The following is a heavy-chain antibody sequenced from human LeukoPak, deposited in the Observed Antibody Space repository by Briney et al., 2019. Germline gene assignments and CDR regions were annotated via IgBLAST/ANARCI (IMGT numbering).Heavy chain of an antibody. CDR1: GGSISSYY. CDR2: IYYSGST. D-gene: IGHD5-18*01. J-gene: IGHJ2*01. V-gene: IGHV4-59*01. CDR3: ARRGFWTNVDTAMVSWYFDL. Sequence: SGTLSLTCTVSGGSISSYYWSWIRQPPGKGLEWIGYIYYSGSTNYNPSLKSRVTISVDTSKNQFSLKLSSVTAADTAVYYCARRGFWTNVDTAMVSWYFDLWGRGTLVTVSS.